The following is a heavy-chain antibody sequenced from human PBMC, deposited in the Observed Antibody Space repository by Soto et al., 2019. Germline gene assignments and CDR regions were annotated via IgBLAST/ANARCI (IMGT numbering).Heavy chain of an antibody. Sequence: GGSLRLSCAASGFTFSSYAMSWVRQAPGKGLEWVSAISGSGGSTYYADSVKGRFTISRDNSKNTLYLQMNSLRAEDTAVYYCAKGSTHNFMIPPPNYDEDYIWGRDYYYYMDVWGKGTTVTVSS. V-gene: IGHV3-23*01. D-gene: IGHD3-16*01. CDR2: ISGSGGST. J-gene: IGHJ6*03. CDR3: AKGSTHNFMIPPPNYDEDYIWGRDYYYYMDV. CDR1: GFTFSSYA.